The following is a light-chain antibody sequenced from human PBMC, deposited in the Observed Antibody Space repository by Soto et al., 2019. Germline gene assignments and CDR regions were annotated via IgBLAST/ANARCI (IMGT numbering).Light chain of an antibody. CDR3: QQYYSYPPWT. CDR1: QSITNC. J-gene: IGKJ1*01. Sequence: DIQMTQSPSTLSASVGDRVTITCRASQSITNCLAWYQQKPGKAPKLLIYAASTLQSGVPSRFSGSGSGTDFTLTISCLQSEDFATYYCQQYYSYPPWTFGQGTKVEIK. V-gene: IGKV1-5*01. CDR2: AAS.